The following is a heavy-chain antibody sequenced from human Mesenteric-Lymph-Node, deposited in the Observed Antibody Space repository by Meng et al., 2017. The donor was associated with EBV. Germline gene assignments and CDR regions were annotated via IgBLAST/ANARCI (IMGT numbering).Heavy chain of an antibody. V-gene: IGHV4-39*07. CDR3: ATSSLTVDY. Sequence: QLPLPELGQGLVKLSVTRALPCPFSGGCISSSSYYCGSPRQPPGKGLEWIESIYYSGSTYYNTSLKIRVTISVDTSTNKFSLKLSSVTAADTAVYYCATSSLTVDYWGQGTLVTVSS. J-gene: IGHJ4*02. CDR2: IYYSGST. CDR1: GGCISSSSYY.